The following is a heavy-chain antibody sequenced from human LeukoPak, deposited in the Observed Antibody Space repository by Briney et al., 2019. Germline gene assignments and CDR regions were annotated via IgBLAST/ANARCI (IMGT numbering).Heavy chain of an antibody. Sequence: GGSLRLSCAASGFTVSSNYMNWVRQAPGEGLEWVSVIYSGGSTYYADSVKGRFTISRDNSKNTLYLQMNSLRAEDTAVYYCARDSGYGSGNFDYWGQGTLVTVSS. J-gene: IGHJ4*02. V-gene: IGHV3-53*01. D-gene: IGHD3-10*01. CDR1: GFTVSSNY. CDR2: IYSGGST. CDR3: ARDSGYGSGNFDY.